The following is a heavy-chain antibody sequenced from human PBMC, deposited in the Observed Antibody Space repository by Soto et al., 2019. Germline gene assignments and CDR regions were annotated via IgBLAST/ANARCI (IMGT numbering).Heavy chain of an antibody. CDR3: ARNGYGDYELSD. V-gene: IGHV1-8*01. J-gene: IGHJ4*02. D-gene: IGHD4-17*01. CDR2: MNPNSGNT. CDR1: GYTFTSYD. Sequence: GASVKVSCKASGYTFTSYDINWVRQATGQGLEWMGWMNPNSGNTGYAQKFQGRVTMTRNTSISTAYMELSSLRSEDTAVYCCARNGYGDYELSDWGQGTLVTVSS.